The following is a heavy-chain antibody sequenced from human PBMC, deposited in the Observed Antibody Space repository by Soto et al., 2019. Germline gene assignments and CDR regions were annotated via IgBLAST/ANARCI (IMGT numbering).Heavy chain of an antibody. D-gene: IGHD4-17*01. J-gene: IGHJ6*04. Sequence: QAQLVQSGAEVKKPGASVKVSCKASGYTFTSYAMHWVRQAPGQRLEWMGWINAGNGNTKYSQKFQGRVTITRDTSASTAYMELSRLRSEDTAVYYCARTVGDYYGMDVCGKGTTVTVSS. CDR1: GYTFTSYA. CDR2: INAGNGNT. V-gene: IGHV1-3*01. CDR3: ARTVGDYYGMDV.